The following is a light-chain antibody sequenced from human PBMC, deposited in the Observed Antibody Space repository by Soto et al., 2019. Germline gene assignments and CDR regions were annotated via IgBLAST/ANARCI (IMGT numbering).Light chain of an antibody. J-gene: IGKJ1*01. CDR3: QQYESFPRT. CDR2: KAS. V-gene: IGKV1-5*03. CDR1: QSINNY. Sequence: DLQMTQSPSTLSASVGDRVTITCRASQSINNYLAWYQQKPGKAPKLLIYKASTLESGGPSRFSGSGSGTEFTLSISSLQPDDFATYYCQQYESFPRTFGQGTKVEIK.